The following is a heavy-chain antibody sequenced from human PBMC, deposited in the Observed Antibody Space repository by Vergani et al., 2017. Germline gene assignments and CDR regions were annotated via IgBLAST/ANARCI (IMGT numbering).Heavy chain of an antibody. CDR2: ISAYHGNT. CDR1: GYTFTSYG. V-gene: IGHV1-18*01. D-gene: IGHD6-19*01. Sequence: QVQLVQPGAEVKKPGASVKVSCKASGYTFTSYGISWVRQAPGQGLEWMGWISAYHGNTNYAQKPQGRVTMTTDTSTSTAYMELRSLRSDDTAVYYCARERAVGEEGWYTSGDWGQGTLVTVSS. J-gene: IGHJ4*02. CDR3: ARERAVGEEGWYTSGD.